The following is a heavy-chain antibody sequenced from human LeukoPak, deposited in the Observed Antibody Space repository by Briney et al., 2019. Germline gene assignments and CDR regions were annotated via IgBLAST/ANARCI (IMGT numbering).Heavy chain of an antibody. CDR2: IYYSGST. CDR3: ARVGYYDILPGYSNNWFDP. J-gene: IGHJ5*02. Sequence: SETLSLTCTVSGGSISSYYWSWIRQPPGKGLEWIGYIYYSGSTNYNPSLKSRVTISVDTSKNQFSLKLSSVTAADTAVYYCARVGYYDILPGYSNNWFDPWGQGTLVTVSS. V-gene: IGHV4-59*01. CDR1: GGSISSYY. D-gene: IGHD3-9*01.